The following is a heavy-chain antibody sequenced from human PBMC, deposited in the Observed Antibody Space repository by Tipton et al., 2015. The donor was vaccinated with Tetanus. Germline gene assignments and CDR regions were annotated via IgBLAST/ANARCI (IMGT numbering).Heavy chain of an antibody. CDR3: ARANNDYPKKGPFDY. CDR1: GSSISRSSHY. Sequence: TLSLTCTVSGSSISRSSHYWTWIRQPPGKEPEWVGYVYHSGATNYHPSLKTRLAISADTSMNQFSLNLRSVITADTAVYYCARANNDYPKKGPFDYWGQGILVTVSS. V-gene: IGHV4-61*01. D-gene: IGHD5-12*01. CDR2: VYHSGAT. J-gene: IGHJ4*02.